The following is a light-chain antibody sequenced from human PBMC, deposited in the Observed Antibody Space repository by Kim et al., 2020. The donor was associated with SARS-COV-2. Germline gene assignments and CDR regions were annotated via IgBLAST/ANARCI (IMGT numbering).Light chain of an antibody. J-gene: IGLJ1*01. CDR2: RNN. Sequence: GQRVTISCSGSSSNIGSNYVYWYQQLPGTAPKLLIYRNNQRPSGVPDRFSGSKSGTSASLAISGLRSEDEDDYYCAAWDDSLSGYVFGTGTKVTVL. V-gene: IGLV1-47*01. CDR1: SSNIGSNY. CDR3: AAWDDSLSGYV.